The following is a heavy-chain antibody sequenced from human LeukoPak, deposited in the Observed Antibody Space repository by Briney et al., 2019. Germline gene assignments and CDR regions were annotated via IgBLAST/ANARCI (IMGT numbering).Heavy chain of an antibody. J-gene: IGHJ4*02. CDR3: AALSGSYYDGDY. Sequence: SGGSLRLSCAASGFTFSNYAMRWVRQAPGKGLEWVSAIGGSGGATNYADSVKGRFTISRDNAKNTLYLQMNSLRAEDTAVYYCAALSGSYYDGDYWGQGTLVTVSS. V-gene: IGHV3-23*01. D-gene: IGHD1-26*01. CDR2: IGGSGGAT. CDR1: GFTFSNYA.